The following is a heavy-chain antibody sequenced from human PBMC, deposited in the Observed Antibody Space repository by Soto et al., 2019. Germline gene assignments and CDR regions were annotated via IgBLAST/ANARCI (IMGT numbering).Heavy chain of an antibody. D-gene: IGHD3-16*01. CDR2: ISNSGDTT. Sequence: ESLKISCAASGFTFSGYVMNWVRQAPGNGLEWVSGISNSGDTTYYADSVKGRVTIARDNSKNTLYLQMNSLRTEDTAIYYCARGRGSYSFDFWGLGTLVTVSS. V-gene: IGHV3-23*01. CDR1: GFTFSGYV. J-gene: IGHJ4*02. CDR3: ARGRGSYSFDF.